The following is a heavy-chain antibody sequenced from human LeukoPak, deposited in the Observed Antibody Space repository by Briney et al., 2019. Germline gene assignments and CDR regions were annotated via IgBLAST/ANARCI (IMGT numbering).Heavy chain of an antibody. Sequence: GASAKVSCKASGYSFTNYKIHWLRQAPGQGLQWMGIIDPSGPSVTYAQIFQGRLIVTRDTSTSTVYMQLSSLRSEDTAMYYCARATSPIAYDWNSWGQGTLVTVSS. J-gene: IGHJ4*02. CDR2: IDPSGPSV. V-gene: IGHV1-46*01. CDR3: ARATSPIAYDWNS. CDR1: GYSFTNYK. D-gene: IGHD5-12*01.